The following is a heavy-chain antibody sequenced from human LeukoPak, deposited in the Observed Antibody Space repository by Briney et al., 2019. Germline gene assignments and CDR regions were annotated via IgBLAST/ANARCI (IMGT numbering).Heavy chain of an antibody. CDR2: ISGYNGDT. Sequence: GASVKVSCKASGYTFTNYGNSWVRQAPGQGLEWMGWISGYNGDTNYAQNLQGRVTVTTDTSTSTAYMELRSLISDDTAVYYCARGAETYLRDAFDIWGQGTMVTVSS. V-gene: IGHV1-18*01. D-gene: IGHD2/OR15-2a*01. J-gene: IGHJ3*02. CDR1: GYTFTNYG. CDR3: ARGAETYLRDAFDI.